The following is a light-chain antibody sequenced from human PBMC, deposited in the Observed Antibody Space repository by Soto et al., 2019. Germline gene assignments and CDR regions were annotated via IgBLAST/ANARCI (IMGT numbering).Light chain of an antibody. CDR3: QSYDTSLSGVI. Sequence: QSVLTQTPSVSGAPGQTITMSCTGSSSNIGAGYDVQWYQQVPGAAPRLLIYADNNRPSGVPDRFSASKSGTSASLAITGLQGDDEANYCCQSYDTSLSGVIFGAGTKLTVL. V-gene: IGLV1-40*01. J-gene: IGLJ2*01. CDR1: SSNIGAGYD. CDR2: ADN.